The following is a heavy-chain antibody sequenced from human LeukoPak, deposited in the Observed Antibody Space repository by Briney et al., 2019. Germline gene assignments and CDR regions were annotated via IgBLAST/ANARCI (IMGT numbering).Heavy chain of an antibody. CDR3: ARVGGYYYGMDV. CDR1: GFTFSDYY. D-gene: IGHD3-10*01. V-gene: IGHV3-11*06. CDR2: ISSSSYT. Sequence: GGSLRLSCAASGFTFSDYYMSWIRQAPGKGLEWVSYISSSSYTNYADSVKGRFTFSRDNAKNSLDLQMNSLRAEDTAVYYCARVGGYYYGMDVWGQGTTVTVSS. J-gene: IGHJ6*02.